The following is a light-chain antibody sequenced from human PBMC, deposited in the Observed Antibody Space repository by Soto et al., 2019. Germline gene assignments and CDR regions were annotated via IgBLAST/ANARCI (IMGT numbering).Light chain of an antibody. CDR1: QDISNY. CDR2: DAS. J-gene: IGKJ4*01. Sequence: DIQMTQSPSSLSASVGDRVTITCQASQDISNYLNWYQQKPGKAPKLLIYDASNLETGVPSRFSGSGSGTDFTFTISSLQPEDIATYYCQQYDNRPPTFGGGTEVDIK. V-gene: IGKV1-33*01. CDR3: QQYDNRPPT.